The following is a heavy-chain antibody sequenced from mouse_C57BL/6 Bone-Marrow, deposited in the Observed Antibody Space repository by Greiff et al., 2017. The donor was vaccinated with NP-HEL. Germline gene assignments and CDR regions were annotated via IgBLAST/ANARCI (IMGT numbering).Heavy chain of an antibody. D-gene: IGHD1-1*01. CDR1: GYTFTSYW. Sequence: QVQLQQPGAELVMPGASVKLSCKASGYTFTSYWMHWVKQRPGQGLEWIGEIDPSDSYPNYNQKFKGKSTLTVDKSSSTAYMQLSSLTSEDSAVYYCARYVTLNYYGSSYWYFDVWGTGTTVTVSS. CDR3: ARYVTLNYYGSSYWYFDV. CDR2: IDPSDSYP. J-gene: IGHJ1*03. V-gene: IGHV1-69*01.